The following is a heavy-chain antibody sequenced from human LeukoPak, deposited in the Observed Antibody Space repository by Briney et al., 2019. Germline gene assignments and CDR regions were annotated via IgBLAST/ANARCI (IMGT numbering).Heavy chain of an antibody. D-gene: IGHD6-19*01. V-gene: IGHV3-53*01. J-gene: IGHJ3*02. CDR1: GFTVSSNY. CDR3: ARGGSGWSIDAFDI. Sequence: PGGSLRLSCAASGFTVSSNYMSWVRQAPGKGLEWVSVIYSGGSTYYADSVKGRFTISRDNSKNTLYLQMNSLRAGDTAVYYCARGGSGWSIDAFDIWGQGTMVTVSS. CDR2: IYSGGST.